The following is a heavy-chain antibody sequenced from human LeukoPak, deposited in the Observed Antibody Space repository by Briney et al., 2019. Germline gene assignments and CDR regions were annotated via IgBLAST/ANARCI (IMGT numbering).Heavy chain of an antibody. Sequence: ASVKVSCKASGYTFTGYYMHWVRQAPGQGLEWMGWINPNSGGTNYAQKFQGRVTMTRDTSISTAYMELSRLRSDDTAVYYCARVLDLYYDSSGYYRTLDYWGQGTLVTVSS. CDR3: ARVLDLYYDSSGYYRTLDY. CDR2: INPNSGGT. V-gene: IGHV1-2*02. J-gene: IGHJ4*02. D-gene: IGHD3-22*01. CDR1: GYTFTGYY.